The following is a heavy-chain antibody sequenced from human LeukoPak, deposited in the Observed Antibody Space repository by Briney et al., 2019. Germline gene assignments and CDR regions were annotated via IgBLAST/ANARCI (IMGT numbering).Heavy chain of an antibody. CDR3: ARASDWGFGY. CDR2: INPSGGST. Sequence: ASVKVSCKASGYTFTSYYMHWVRQAPGQGLEWMGIINPSGGSTSYAQKLQGRVTMTTDISTSTAYMELRSLRSDDTVVYYCARASDWGFGYWGQGTLVTVSS. J-gene: IGHJ4*02. D-gene: IGHD7-27*01. V-gene: IGHV1-46*01. CDR1: GYTFTSYY.